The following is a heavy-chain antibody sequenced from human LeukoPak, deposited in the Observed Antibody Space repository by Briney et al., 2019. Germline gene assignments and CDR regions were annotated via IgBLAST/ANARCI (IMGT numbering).Heavy chain of an antibody. D-gene: IGHD2-2*02. CDR2: ISGSGGST. J-gene: IGHJ4*02. V-gene: IGHV3-23*01. Sequence: AGSLRLSCSASGFTFSSYAMSWVRQAPGKGLEWLSAISGSGGSTYYADSVKGRFTISRDNSKNTLYLQMNSLRAEDTAVYYCAKRADIVVVPAAIGDYWGQGTLVTVSS. CDR1: GFTFSSYA. CDR3: AKRADIVVVPAAIGDY.